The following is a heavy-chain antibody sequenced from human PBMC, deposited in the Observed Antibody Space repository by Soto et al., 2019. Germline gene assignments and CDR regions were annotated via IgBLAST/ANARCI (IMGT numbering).Heavy chain of an antibody. V-gene: IGHV1-69*05. CDR2: IIPIFPTP. CDR3: ARDRVRQEVGGNYCYGIDV. Sequence: QVQLVQAGAEVKKPGSSVTVSCKASGGTFGNSAISWVRQAPVQGLEWLGWIIPIFPTPDYAQKFQGRVTITSDESTSTAYMALTSLRSDDPAVYYCARDRVRQEVGGNYCYGIDVWGQGTTVTVSS. D-gene: IGHD2-2*01. J-gene: IGHJ6*02. CDR1: GGTFGNSA.